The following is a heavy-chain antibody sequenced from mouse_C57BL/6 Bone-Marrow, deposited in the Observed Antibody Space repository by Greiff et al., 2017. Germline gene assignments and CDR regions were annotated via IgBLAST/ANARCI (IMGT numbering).Heavy chain of an antibody. Sequence: EVHLVESGGGLVKPGGSLKLSCAASGFTFSDYGMHWVRQAPEKGLEWVAYISSGSSTIYYADTVKGRFTISRANAKNTLFLQMTSLRSEDTAMYYCARLAEWSGDYWGQGTTLTVSS. CDR2: ISSGSSTI. CDR1: GFTFSDYG. CDR3: ARLAEWSGDY. D-gene: IGHD1-3*01. J-gene: IGHJ2*01. V-gene: IGHV5-17*01.